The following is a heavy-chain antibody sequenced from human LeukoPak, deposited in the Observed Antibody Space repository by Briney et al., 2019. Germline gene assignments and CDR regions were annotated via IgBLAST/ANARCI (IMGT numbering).Heavy chain of an antibody. Sequence: GGSLRLSCAASGFSVSIHGVTWVRQVPGTGLEWVSGSDGSNTYYADSVKGRFTISSDNAKNSLYLQMNSLRAEDTAVYYCARLVGYCSGGSCYSDYYYYYMDVWGKGTTVTVSS. V-gene: IGHV3-21*01. CDR2: SDGSNT. J-gene: IGHJ6*03. D-gene: IGHD2-15*01. CDR3: ARLVGYCSGGSCYSDYYYYYMDV. CDR1: GFSVSIHG.